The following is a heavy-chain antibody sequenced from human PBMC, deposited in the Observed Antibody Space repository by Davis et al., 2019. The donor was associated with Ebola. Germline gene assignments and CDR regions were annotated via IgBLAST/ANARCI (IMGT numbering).Heavy chain of an antibody. CDR2: ISGSGGST. J-gene: IGHJ4*02. Sequence: PGGSLRLSCAASGFSFSSYAMSWVRQAPGKGLEWVSAISGSGGSTYYADTVKGRFTISRDNSKNTLYLQMNSLRAEDTAVYYCAREPYYGSGSGGWGQGTLVPVSS. D-gene: IGHD3-10*01. V-gene: IGHV3-23*01. CDR1: GFSFSSYA. CDR3: AREPYYGSGSGG.